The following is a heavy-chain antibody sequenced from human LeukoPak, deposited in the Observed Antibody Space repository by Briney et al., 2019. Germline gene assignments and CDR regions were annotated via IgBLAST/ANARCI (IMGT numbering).Heavy chain of an antibody. CDR3: ARELSEMATISPFDY. V-gene: IGHV3-23*01. Sequence: GGSLRLSCAASGFTFSSHAMSWVRQAPGKGLEWVSAISGSGGSTYYADSVKGRFTIPRDNSKNTLYLQMNSLRAEDTAVYYCARELSEMATISPFDYWGQGTLVTVSS. J-gene: IGHJ4*02. D-gene: IGHD5-24*01. CDR1: GFTFSSHA. CDR2: ISGSGGST.